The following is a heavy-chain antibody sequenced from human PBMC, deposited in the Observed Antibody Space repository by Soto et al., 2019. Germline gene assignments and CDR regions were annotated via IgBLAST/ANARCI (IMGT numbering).Heavy chain of an antibody. CDR3: ARTSMQSRGYSYGHGGMDV. J-gene: IGHJ6*02. CDR1: GYSFKSYW. Sequence: PGESLKISCKGSGYSFKSYWISWVRQMPGKGLEWMGRIDPSDSYTNYSPSFQGHVTISADKSISTAYLQWSSLKASDTAMYYCARTSMQSRGYSYGHGGMDVWGQGTTVTVSS. V-gene: IGHV5-10-1*01. CDR2: IDPSDSYT. D-gene: IGHD5-18*01.